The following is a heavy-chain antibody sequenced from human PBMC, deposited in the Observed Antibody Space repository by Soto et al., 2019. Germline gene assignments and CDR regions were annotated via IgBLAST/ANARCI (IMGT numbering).Heavy chain of an antibody. CDR2: IIPIFGTA. J-gene: IGHJ4*02. CDR1: GGTFSSYA. V-gene: IGHV1-69*01. D-gene: IGHD3-10*01. CDR3: AKENYYGSGTPEGYFDY. Sequence: QVQLVQSGAEVKKPGSSVKVSCKASGGTFSSYAISWVRQAPGQGLEWMGGIIPIFGTANYAQKFQGRVTITADESTSTAYMELSSLRSEDTAVYYCAKENYYGSGTPEGYFDYWGQGTLVPVSS.